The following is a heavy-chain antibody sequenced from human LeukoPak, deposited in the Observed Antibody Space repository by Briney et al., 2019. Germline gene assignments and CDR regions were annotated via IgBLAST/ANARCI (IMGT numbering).Heavy chain of an antibody. CDR1: GYTFVGYY. CDR2: IDPYTGNT. J-gene: IGHJ4*02. CDR3: AREYSASEH. D-gene: IGHD5-12*01. V-gene: IGHV1-2*02. Sequence: APVKVSCKASGYTFVGYYLHWLRQAPGQGLEWMAWIDPYTGNTHYAQKFQGRITVTRDTSVSTTYMELSWLTSDDTARYCCAREYSASEHWGQGTLVTVSS.